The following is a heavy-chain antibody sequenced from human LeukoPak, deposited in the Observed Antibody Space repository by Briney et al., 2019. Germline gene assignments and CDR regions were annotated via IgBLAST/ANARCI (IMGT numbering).Heavy chain of an antibody. D-gene: IGHD6-19*01. J-gene: IGHJ4*02. Sequence: PGGSLRLSCAASGFTFSTYGMNWVRQAPGKGLEWVSGISPSGDITYYADSVMGRFSISRDNPKSTVSLQMSSLRAEDTALYYCAKDPSSGYDIDYWGQGTLVTVSS. CDR2: ISPSGDIT. CDR1: GFTFSTYG. V-gene: IGHV3-23*01. CDR3: AKDPSSGYDIDY.